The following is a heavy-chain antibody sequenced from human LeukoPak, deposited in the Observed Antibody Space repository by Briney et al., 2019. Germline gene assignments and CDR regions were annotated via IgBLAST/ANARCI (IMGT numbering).Heavy chain of an antibody. V-gene: IGHV4-61*02. CDR3: ARVGVDDSGNIIKYFFDY. Sequence: PSQTLSLTCTVSSDSISSGSYYWSWIRQPAGKGLEWIGRIYGRGGSNYNPSLKSRVIISVDTSKNQFSLKLSPVTAADTAVYYCARVGVDDSGNIIKYFFDYWGQGTLVTVSS. J-gene: IGHJ4*02. D-gene: IGHD4-23*01. CDR2: IYGRGGS. CDR1: SDSISSGSYY.